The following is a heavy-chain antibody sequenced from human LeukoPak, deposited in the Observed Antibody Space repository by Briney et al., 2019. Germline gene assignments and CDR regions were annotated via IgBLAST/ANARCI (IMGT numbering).Heavy chain of an antibody. D-gene: IGHD6-25*01. J-gene: IGHJ6*03. CDR2: ISSSSSYI. CDR3: ARGGAARSYYYVDF. V-gene: IGHV3-21*01. CDR1: GFTFSSYS. Sequence: GGSLRLSCAASGFTFSSYSMNWVRQAPGKGLEWVSSISSSSSYIYYADSVKGRFTISRDNAKNSLYLQMNSLRAEDTAVYYCARGGAARSYYYVDFWGKGTAVTVSS.